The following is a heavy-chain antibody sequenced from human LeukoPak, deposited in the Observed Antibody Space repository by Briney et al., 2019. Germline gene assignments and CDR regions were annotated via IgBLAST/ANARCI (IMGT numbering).Heavy chain of an antibody. V-gene: IGHV1-69*05. CDR3: ARGPQNLEWLFFYIDV. J-gene: IGHJ6*03. D-gene: IGHD3-3*01. Sequence: SVKVSCKASGGTFSSYTISWVRQAPGQGLEWIGGIIPVFNITKFAQKFQGRVTIATGESTRTAYMELSSLRSDDTAVYYCARGPQNLEWLFFYIDVWGKGTTVIVSS. CDR2: IIPVFNIT. CDR1: GGTFSSYT.